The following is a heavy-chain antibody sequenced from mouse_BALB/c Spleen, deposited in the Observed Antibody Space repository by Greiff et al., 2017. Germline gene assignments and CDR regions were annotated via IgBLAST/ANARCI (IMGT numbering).Heavy chain of an antibody. Sequence: VKLMESGAELMKPGASVKISCKATGYTFSSYWIEWVKQRPGHGLEWIGEILPGSGSTNYNEKFKGKATFTADTSSNTAYMQLSSLTSEDSAVYYCARVFITTVGVDYWGQGTTLTVSS. CDR3: ARVFITTVGVDY. CDR2: ILPGSGST. D-gene: IGHD1-1*01. V-gene: IGHV1-9*01. J-gene: IGHJ2*01. CDR1: GYTFSSYW.